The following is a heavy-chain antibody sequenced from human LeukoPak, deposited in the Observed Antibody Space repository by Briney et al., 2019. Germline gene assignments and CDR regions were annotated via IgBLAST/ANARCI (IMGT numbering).Heavy chain of an antibody. J-gene: IGHJ6*02. CDR2: ISYDGSNK. V-gene: IGHV3-30*18. Sequence: GGSLRLSCAASGFTFSSYGMHWVRQAPGKGLEWVAVISYDGSNKYYADSVKGRFTISRDNSKNTLYLQMNSLRAEDTAVYYCAKKGEVVPAAVYYYYGMDVWGQGTTVTVSS. CDR3: AKKGEVVPAAVYYYYGMDV. D-gene: IGHD2-2*01. CDR1: GFTFSSYG.